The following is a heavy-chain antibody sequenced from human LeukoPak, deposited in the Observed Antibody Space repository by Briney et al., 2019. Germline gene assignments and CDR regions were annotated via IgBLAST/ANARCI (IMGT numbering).Heavy chain of an antibody. CDR2: ISSSSYI. CDR3: ARDAHYDFWSGYYSTWPLGY. CDR1: GFTFSSYS. J-gene: IGHJ4*02. Sequence: GGSLRLSCAASGFTFSSYSMNWVRQAPEKGLEWVSSISSSSYIYYADSVKGRFTISRDNAKNSLYLQMNSLRAEDTAVYYCARDAHYDFWSGYYSTWPLGYWGQGTLVTVSS. V-gene: IGHV3-21*01. D-gene: IGHD3-3*01.